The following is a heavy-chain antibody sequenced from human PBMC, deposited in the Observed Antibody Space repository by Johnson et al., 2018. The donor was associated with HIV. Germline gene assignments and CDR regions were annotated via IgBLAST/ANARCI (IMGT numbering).Heavy chain of an antibody. D-gene: IGHD5-12*01. CDR3: ARELLERRYSGAFDI. CDR1: RFTFSSYA. J-gene: IGHJ3*02. Sequence: QVQLVESGGGVVQPGRSLRLSCAASRFTFSSYAMHWVRQAPGKGLEWVAVISYDGSNKYYADSVKGRFTIASDNSKNTLYLQMNSLRAEDTAVYYCARELLERRYSGAFDIWGQGTMVTVSS. V-gene: IGHV3-30-3*01. CDR2: ISYDGSNK.